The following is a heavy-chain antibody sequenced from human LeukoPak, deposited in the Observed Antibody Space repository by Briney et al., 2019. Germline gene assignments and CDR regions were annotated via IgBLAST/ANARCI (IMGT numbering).Heavy chain of an antibody. D-gene: IGHD6-13*01. V-gene: IGHV5-51*01. Sequence: GASLKISCTGSGYSFTSYWIGWVRQMPGKGLEWMGIIYPGDSDTRYSPSFQVQVTISADKSISNAYLQWSSLKASDTAMYYCARHGHSSSLWFGYNWFDPWGQGTLVTVSS. CDR1: GYSFTSYW. CDR2: IYPGDSDT. CDR3: ARHGHSSSLWFGYNWFDP. J-gene: IGHJ5*02.